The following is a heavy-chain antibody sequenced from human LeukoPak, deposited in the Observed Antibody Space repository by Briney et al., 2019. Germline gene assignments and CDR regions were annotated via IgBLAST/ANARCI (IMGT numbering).Heavy chain of an antibody. CDR2: INAGTGNT. CDR3: ARGASGAAVAGDD. Sequence: ASVKVSCKASGYTFTSYAIHWVRQAPGQRLEWMGWINAGTGNTKYSQRFHGRVTITRDTSASTAYMELSTLRSEDTAIYYCARGASGAAVAGDDWGQGTLVTVSS. D-gene: IGHD6-19*01. V-gene: IGHV1-3*01. J-gene: IGHJ4*02. CDR1: GYTFTSYA.